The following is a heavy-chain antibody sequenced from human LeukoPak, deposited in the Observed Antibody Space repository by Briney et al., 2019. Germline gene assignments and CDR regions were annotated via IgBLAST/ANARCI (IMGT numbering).Heavy chain of an antibody. D-gene: IGHD2-2*01. CDR3: ARVVPAAKTNYYYYYMDV. CDR2: IYTSGST. Sequence: SETLSLTCTVSGGSISSYYWSWIRQPAGKGLEWIGRIYTSGSTNYNPSLKSRVTMSVDTSKNQFSLKLSSVTAADTAVYYCARVVPAAKTNYYYYYMDVWGKGTTVTVSS. CDR1: GGSISSYY. V-gene: IGHV4-4*07. J-gene: IGHJ6*03.